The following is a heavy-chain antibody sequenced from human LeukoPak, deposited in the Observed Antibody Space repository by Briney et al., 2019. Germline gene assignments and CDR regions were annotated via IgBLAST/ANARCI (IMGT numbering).Heavy chain of an antibody. D-gene: IGHD4-17*01. CDR3: ARSYGDYYYYYMDV. J-gene: IGHJ6*03. CDR1: GGSISSYY. Sequence: SETLSLTXTVSGGSISSYYWSWIRQPAGKGMEWIGRIYTSGSTNYNPSLKSRVTMSEDTSKNQFSLKLSSVTAADTAVYYCARSYGDYYYYYMDVWGKGTTVTVSS. CDR2: IYTSGST. V-gene: IGHV4-4*07.